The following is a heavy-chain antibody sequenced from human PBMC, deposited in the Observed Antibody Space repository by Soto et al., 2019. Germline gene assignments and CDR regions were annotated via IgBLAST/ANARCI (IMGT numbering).Heavy chain of an antibody. Sequence: GESLKISCSASGFTFSSYAMHWVRQAPGKGLEYVSAISSNGGSTYYADSVKGRFTISRDNSKNTLYLQMSSLRAEDTAVYYCVKDLHSSSSKTTTHNWFDPWGQGTLVTVSS. CDR1: GFTFSSYA. V-gene: IGHV3-64D*08. D-gene: IGHD6-6*01. CDR2: ISSNGGST. J-gene: IGHJ5*02. CDR3: VKDLHSSSSKTTTHNWFDP.